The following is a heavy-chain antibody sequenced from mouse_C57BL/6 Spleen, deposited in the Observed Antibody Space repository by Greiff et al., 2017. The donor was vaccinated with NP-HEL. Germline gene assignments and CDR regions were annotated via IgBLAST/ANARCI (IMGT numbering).Heavy chain of an antibody. CDR2: IYPSDSET. V-gene: IGHV1-61*01. CDR3: ARFTTVLMDY. D-gene: IGHD1-1*01. CDR1: GYTFTSYW. Sequence: VQLQQSGAELVRPGSSVKLSCKASGYTFTSYWMDWVKQRPGQGLEWIGNIYPSDSETHYNQKFKDKATLTVDKSSSTAYMQLSSLTSEDSAVDYWARFTTVLMDYWGQGTSVTVSS. J-gene: IGHJ4*01.